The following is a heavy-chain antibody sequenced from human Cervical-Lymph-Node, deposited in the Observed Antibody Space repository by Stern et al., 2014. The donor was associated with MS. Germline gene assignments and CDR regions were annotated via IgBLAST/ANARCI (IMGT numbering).Heavy chain of an antibody. D-gene: IGHD3-16*02. Sequence: QVQLVQSGSELKKPGASVKVSCKASRDTFSTYAIHWVRQAPGQGLEWMGWINTNTGNPTFARGFTGRFVFSLDTSVSTAYLLINSLKTEDSAMYYCARDFESGQYDYVWGSYRRPFDSWGQGTLVTVAS. CDR3: ARDFESGQYDYVWGSYRRPFDS. CDR1: RDTFSTYA. CDR2: INTNTGNP. V-gene: IGHV7-4-1*02. J-gene: IGHJ4*02.